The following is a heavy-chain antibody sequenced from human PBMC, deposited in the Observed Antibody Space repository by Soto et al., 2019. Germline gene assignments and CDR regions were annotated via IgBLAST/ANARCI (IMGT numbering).Heavy chain of an antibody. V-gene: IGHV4-59*12. D-gene: IGHD6-19*01. CDR1: GGSISSYY. CDR2: IYYSGST. Sequence: SETLSLTCTVSGGSISSYYWSWIRQPPGKGLEWIGYIYYSGSTNYNPSLKSRVTISVDTSKNQFSLKLSSVTAADTAVYYCASGRSRKRAGHFDYWGQGTLVTVSS. J-gene: IGHJ4*02. CDR3: ASGRSRKRAGHFDY.